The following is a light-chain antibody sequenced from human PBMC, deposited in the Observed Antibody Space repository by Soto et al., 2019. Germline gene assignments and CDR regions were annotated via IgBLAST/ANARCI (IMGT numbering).Light chain of an antibody. CDR2: GAS. CDR3: QQYHNWPPQYT. CDR1: QSVASN. V-gene: IGKV3-15*01. Sequence: EIVMTQSPASLSVSPGDGATLSCRASQSVASNVAWYQQKPGQGPRLLIHGASTRAAGVPARFSGSGSGTDFTLTISSLQYEDFAGYYCQQYHNWPPQYTFGQGTKLQIK. J-gene: IGKJ2*01.